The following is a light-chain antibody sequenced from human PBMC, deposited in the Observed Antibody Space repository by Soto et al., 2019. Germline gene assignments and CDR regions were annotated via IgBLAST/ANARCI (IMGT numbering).Light chain of an antibody. J-gene: IGKJ1*01. CDR3: QQYGNSPRT. Sequence: EIVLTQSPGTLSLSPGERATLFCRASQSVTSSYLAWYQQQPGQAPRLLIYGASTRATGIPDRFSGSGSGTDFTLTISRLEPEDFAVYYFQQYGNSPRTFGQGTKVEIK. V-gene: IGKV3-20*01. CDR2: GAS. CDR1: QSVTSSY.